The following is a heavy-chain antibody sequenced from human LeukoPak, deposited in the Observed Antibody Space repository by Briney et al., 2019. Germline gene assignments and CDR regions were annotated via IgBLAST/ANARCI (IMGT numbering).Heavy chain of an antibody. D-gene: IGHD6-19*01. CDR1: GFTFSSYS. CDR2: ISSSSSYI. J-gene: IGHJ4*02. CDR3: AREGTVASFDY. Sequence: GGSLRLSCAASGFTFSSYSMNWVRQAPGKGLEWVSSISSSSSYIYYADSVKGRFTISRDNAKNSLYLRMNSLRAEDTAVYYCAREGTVASFDYWGQGTLVTVSS. V-gene: IGHV3-21*01.